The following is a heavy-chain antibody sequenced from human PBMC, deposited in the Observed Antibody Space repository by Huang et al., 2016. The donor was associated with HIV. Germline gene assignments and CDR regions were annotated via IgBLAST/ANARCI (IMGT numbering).Heavy chain of an antibody. CDR3: ARSAVPGDGDWFDP. Sequence: QVQLVESGGGLVQPGRSLRLSCAASGFTFTNYAIPWVRQAPGKGWGWVACISYDGRNKFNADAVKGRFTISRDNSKSTLYLLMNSLRVDDTALYYCARSAVPGDGDWFDPWGQGTLVTVSS. D-gene: IGHD6-19*01. CDR1: GFTFTNYA. V-gene: IGHV3-30*04. J-gene: IGHJ5*02. CDR2: ISYDGRNK.